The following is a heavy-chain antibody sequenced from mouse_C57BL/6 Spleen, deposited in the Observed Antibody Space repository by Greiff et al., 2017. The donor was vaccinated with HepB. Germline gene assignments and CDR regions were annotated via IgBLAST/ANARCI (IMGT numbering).Heavy chain of an antibody. V-gene: IGHV1-9*01. CDR2: ILPGSGST. Sequence: QVQLKESGAELVKPGASVKMSCKASGYTFTSYWITWVKQRPGQGLEWIGEILPGSGSTNYNEKFKGKATFTADTSSNTAYMQHSSLTTEDSAIYYCARHSFYYSNYVNFDYWGQGTTLTVSS. CDR3: ARHSFYYSNYVNFDY. J-gene: IGHJ2*01. CDR1: GYTFTSYW. D-gene: IGHD2-5*01.